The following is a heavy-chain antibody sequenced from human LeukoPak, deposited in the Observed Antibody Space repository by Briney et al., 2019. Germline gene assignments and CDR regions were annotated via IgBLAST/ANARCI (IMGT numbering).Heavy chain of an antibody. D-gene: IGHD3-3*01. CDR2: ISGSGGST. Sequence: GGSLRLSCAASGFTFSSYAMSWVRQAPGKGLEWVSAISGSGGSTYYADSVKGRFTISRDNSKNTLYLQMNSLRAEDTAVYYCAKDNAFWSGYSAFGYWGQGTLVTVSS. J-gene: IGHJ4*02. CDR3: AKDNAFWSGYSAFGY. V-gene: IGHV3-23*01. CDR1: GFTFSSYA.